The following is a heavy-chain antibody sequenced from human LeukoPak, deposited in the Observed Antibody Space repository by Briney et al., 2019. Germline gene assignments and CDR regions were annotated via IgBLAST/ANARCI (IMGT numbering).Heavy chain of an antibody. D-gene: IGHD3-10*01. CDR3: TTDLLPPDYYGSGSYKVY. J-gene: IGHJ4*02. V-gene: IGHV3-15*01. CDR2: IKSKTDGGTT. Sequence: GGSLRLSCAASGFTFSNAWMSWVRQAPGKGLEWVGRIKSKTDGGTTDYAAPVKGRFTISRDDSKNTLYLQMNSLKTEDTAVYYCTTDLLPPDYYGSGSYKVYWGQGTLVTVSS. CDR1: GFTFSNAW.